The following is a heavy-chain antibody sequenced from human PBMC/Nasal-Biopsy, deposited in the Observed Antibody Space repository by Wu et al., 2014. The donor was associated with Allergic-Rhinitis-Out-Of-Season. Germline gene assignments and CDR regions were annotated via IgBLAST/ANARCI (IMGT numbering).Heavy chain of an antibody. D-gene: IGHD2-15*01. CDR2: IYWNDNE. CDR3: VYRRSVGHYFDF. V-gene: IGHV2-5*01. Sequence: LVKPTQTLTLTCTFSGFSLSADRVGVGWVRQPPGKAPEWLAVIYWNDNERHSPSLTNRLTITKDTSRNQVVLTLANVDPVDTATYFCVYRRSVGHYFDFWGQGILVSVSS. CDR1: GFSLSADRVG. J-gene: IGHJ4*02.